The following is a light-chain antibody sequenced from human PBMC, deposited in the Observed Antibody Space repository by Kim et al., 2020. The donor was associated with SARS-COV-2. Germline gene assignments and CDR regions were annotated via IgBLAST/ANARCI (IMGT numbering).Light chain of an antibody. J-gene: IGKJ2*01. Sequence: SVSPGERATLSCRASQSVSSNLAWYQKKPGQAPRLVIYGASTRAAGVPARFSGSVSGAEFTLTISNLQPEDCAVYYCQQYNKWMYTFGQGTKLEI. V-gene: IGKV3D-15*01. CDR1: QSVSSN. CDR3: QQYNKWMYT. CDR2: GAS.